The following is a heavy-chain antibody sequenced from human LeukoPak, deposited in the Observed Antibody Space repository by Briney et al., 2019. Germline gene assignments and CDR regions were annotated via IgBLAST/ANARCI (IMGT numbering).Heavy chain of an antibody. Sequence: SETLSLTCAVHGGSFSGYYWSWIRQPPGKGLEWIGEINHSGSTNYNPSLKSRVTISVDTSKNQFSLKLSSVTAADTAVYYCARNGYCSGGSCYGYYFDYWGQGTLVTVSS. V-gene: IGHV4-34*01. D-gene: IGHD2-15*01. CDR2: INHSGST. CDR1: GGSFSGYY. CDR3: ARNGYCSGGSCYGYYFDY. J-gene: IGHJ4*02.